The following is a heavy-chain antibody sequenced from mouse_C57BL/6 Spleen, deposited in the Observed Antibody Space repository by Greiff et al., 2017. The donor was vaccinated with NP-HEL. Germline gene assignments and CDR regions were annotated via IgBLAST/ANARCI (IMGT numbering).Heavy chain of an antibody. J-gene: IGHJ2*01. D-gene: IGHD1-1*01. Sequence: VQLQQSGAELVRPGASVTLSCKASGYTFTDYEMHWVKQTPVHGLEWIGAIDPETGGTAYNQKFKGKAILTADKSSSTAYMELRSLTSEDSAVYYCTEGGFYYYGSLNYWGQGTTLTVSS. CDR3: TEGGFYYYGSLNY. V-gene: IGHV1-15*01. CDR1: GYTFTDYE. CDR2: IDPETGGT.